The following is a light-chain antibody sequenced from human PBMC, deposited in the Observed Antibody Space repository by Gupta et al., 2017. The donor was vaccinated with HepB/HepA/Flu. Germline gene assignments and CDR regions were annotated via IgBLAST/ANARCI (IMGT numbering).Light chain of an antibody. CDR3: QQSDSTPYT. J-gene: IGKJ2*01. CDR2: AAS. Sequence: DIQMTQSPSSLSASVGDRVTITCRASQSISSYLNWYQQKPGKAPKLLIYAASSLQSGVPSRFSGSGYGTDFTLTISSLQPEDFATYYCQQSDSTPYTFGQWTKLEIK. CDR1: QSISSY. V-gene: IGKV1-39*01.